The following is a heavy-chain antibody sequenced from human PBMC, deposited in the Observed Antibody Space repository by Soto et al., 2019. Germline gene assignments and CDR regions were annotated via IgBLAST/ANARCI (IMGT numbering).Heavy chain of an antibody. J-gene: IGHJ6*02. D-gene: IGHD2-8*02. Sequence: PSETLSLTCTVSGGSISSSSYYWGWIRQPPGKGLEWIGSIYYSGSTYYNPSLKSRVTISVDTSKNQFSLKLSSVTAADTAVYYCGRGRPGLPMDVWGQGTTVTVSS. CDR1: GGSISSSSYY. V-gene: IGHV4-39*02. CDR2: IYYSGST. CDR3: GRGRPGLPMDV.